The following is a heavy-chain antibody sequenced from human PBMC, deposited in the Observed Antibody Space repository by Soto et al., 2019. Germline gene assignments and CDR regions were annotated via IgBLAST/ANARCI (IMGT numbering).Heavy chain of an antibody. CDR2: IWYDGSNK. CDR1: GFTFSSYG. CDR3: ARDGYCSGGSCYSVPVFDY. D-gene: IGHD2-15*01. J-gene: IGHJ4*02. Sequence: QVQLVESGGGVVQPGRSLRLSCAASGFTFSSYGMHWVRQAPGKGLEWVAVIWYDGSNKYYADSVKGRFTISRDNSKNTLSLQMNSLRAEDTAVYYCARDGYCSGGSCYSVPVFDYWCQGTLVTVSS. V-gene: IGHV3-33*01.